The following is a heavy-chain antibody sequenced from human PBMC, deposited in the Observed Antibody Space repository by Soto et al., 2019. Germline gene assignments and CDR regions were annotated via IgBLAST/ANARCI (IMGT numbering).Heavy chain of an antibody. CDR3: ARDTGGAGYDFWSGYNDKYYFDY. Sequence: SGGSLRLSCAASGFTFSSYSMNWVRQAPGKGLEWVSYISSSSSTIYYADSVKGRFTISRDNAKNSLYLQMNSLRDEDTAVYYCARDTGGAGYDFWSGYNDKYYFDYWGQGTLVTVSS. V-gene: IGHV3-48*02. D-gene: IGHD3-3*01. CDR1: GFTFSSYS. J-gene: IGHJ4*02. CDR2: ISSSSSTI.